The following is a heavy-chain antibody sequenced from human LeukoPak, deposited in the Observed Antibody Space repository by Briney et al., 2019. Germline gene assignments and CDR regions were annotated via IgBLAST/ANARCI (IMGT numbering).Heavy chain of an antibody. J-gene: IGHJ6*03. D-gene: IGHD3-10*01. CDR2: IRNDGSNK. CDR3: ARGFGELLYYMDV. CDR1: GFTFSSYG. Sequence: GGSLRLSCAASGFTFSSYGMHWVRQAPGKGLEWVAFIRNDGSNKYYADSVKGRFTISRDNSKNTLYLQMNSLRVEDTAVYYCARGFGELLYYMDVWGKGTTVTISS. V-gene: IGHV3-30*02.